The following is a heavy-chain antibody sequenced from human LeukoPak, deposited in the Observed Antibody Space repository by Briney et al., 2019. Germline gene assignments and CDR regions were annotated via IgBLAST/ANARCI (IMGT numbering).Heavy chain of an antibody. CDR3: AKWGGTDTIATIWYGPLDY. V-gene: IGHV3-23*01. J-gene: IGHJ4*02. Sequence: GGSLRLSCTASGFTFRKYIMKWVRQAPGKGLEWVSSIGGGGDITFYADPVKGRFRISRDDSKNTLFLEMNSLRAEDTALYYCAKWGGTDTIATIWYGPLDYWGQGTQVIVSS. D-gene: IGHD2-2*01. CDR1: GFTFRKYI. CDR2: IGGGGDIT.